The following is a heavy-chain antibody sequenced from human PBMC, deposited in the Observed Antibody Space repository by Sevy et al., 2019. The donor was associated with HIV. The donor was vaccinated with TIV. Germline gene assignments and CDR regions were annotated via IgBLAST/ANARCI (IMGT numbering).Heavy chain of an antibody. CDR1: GFTFSDHY. V-gene: IGHV3-72*01. D-gene: IGHD3-3*01. CDR3: VREYYDSWSGYRFFYMDV. J-gene: IGHJ6*03. Sequence: GGSLRLSCAASGFTFSDHYMGWVRQAPGKGLEWVGRSRDKNNSYATEYAAPVRGRFTISRDDSKNSLYLQMNSLKSEDTAVYYCVREYYDSWSGYRFFYMDVWGKGTTVTVSS. CDR2: SRDKNNSYAT.